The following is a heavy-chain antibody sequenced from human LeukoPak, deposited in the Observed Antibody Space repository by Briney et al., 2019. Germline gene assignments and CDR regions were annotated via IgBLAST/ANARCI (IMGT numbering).Heavy chain of an antibody. CDR3: ARVMGVYYYYGMDV. CDR2: VYYSGTT. J-gene: IGHJ6*02. CDR1: GASVDTSDYF. V-gene: IGHV4-31*03. Sequence: SETLSLTCTVSGASVDTSDYFWSWIRQHPGKGLEWIGFVYYSGTTYFNPSLQSRTSISLDKSKNHFSLKLSSVTAADTAVYFCARVMGVYYYYGMDVWGQGTTVTVSS. D-gene: IGHD1-26*01.